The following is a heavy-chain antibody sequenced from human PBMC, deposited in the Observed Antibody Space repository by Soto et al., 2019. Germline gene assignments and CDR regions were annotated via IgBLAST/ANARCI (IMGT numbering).Heavy chain of an antibody. Sequence: QVQLVESGGGVVQPGRSLRLSYAASGFSFSISPMHWVRQAPGKGPEWVALISYDGTNKFYADSVKGRFTISRDNSKSTLYLQVDSLRPEDAAVYYCARDPKTSGGQNWAFNYFDSWGQGTLVTVSS. J-gene: IGHJ4*02. V-gene: IGHV3-30-3*01. CDR2: ISYDGTNK. CDR3: ARDPKTSGGQNWAFNYFDS. CDR1: GFSFSISP. D-gene: IGHD7-27*01.